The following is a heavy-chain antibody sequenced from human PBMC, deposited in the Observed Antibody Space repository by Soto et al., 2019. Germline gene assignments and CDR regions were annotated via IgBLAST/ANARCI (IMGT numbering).Heavy chain of an antibody. D-gene: IGHD1-26*01. J-gene: IGHJ4*02. V-gene: IGHV3-48*01. CDR1: GFTFSSYS. CDR2: ISSTSSTI. CDR3: ARGGSGSYGDY. Sequence: EVQLVESGGGLVQPGGSLRLSCAASGFTFSSYSMNWVRQAPGKGLEWISPISSTSSTIYYTDSVKGRFTISRDNAENTRYLQMSGLRVDDAAVYYCARGGSGSYGDYWGQGTLVNVSS.